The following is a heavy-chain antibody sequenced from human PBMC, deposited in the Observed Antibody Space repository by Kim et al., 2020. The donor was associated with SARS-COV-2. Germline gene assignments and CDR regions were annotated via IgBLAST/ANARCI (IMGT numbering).Heavy chain of an antibody. CDR3: ARGGFGEFQGYYGMDV. Sequence: ASVKVSCKASGYTFTSYGISWVRQAPGQGLEWMGWISAYNGNTNYAQKLQGRVTMTTDTSTSTAYMELRSLRSDDTAVYYCARGGFGEFQGYYGMDVWGQGTTVTVSS. V-gene: IGHV1-18*01. CDR2: ISAYNGNT. CDR1: GYTFTSYG. J-gene: IGHJ6*02. D-gene: IGHD3-10*01.